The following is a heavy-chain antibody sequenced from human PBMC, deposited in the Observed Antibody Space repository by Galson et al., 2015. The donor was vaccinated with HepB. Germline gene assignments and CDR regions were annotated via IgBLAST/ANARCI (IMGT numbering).Heavy chain of an antibody. D-gene: IGHD1-26*01. J-gene: IGHJ6*02. CDR1: GFTFSSYA. CDR3: AKGAAGYSGTYYYYYGMDV. CDR2: ISGSGDNT. Sequence: SLRLSCAASGFTFSSYAMSWVRQAPGKGLEWVSVISGSGDNTYYADSVKGRFTISSDNSKRTLYLQMNSLRAEDTAVYYCAKGAAGYSGTYYYYYGMDVWGQGTTVTVSS. V-gene: IGHV3-23*01.